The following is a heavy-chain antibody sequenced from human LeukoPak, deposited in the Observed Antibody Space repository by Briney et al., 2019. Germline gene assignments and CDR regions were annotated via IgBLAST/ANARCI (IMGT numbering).Heavy chain of an antibody. D-gene: IGHD5-12*01. Sequence: PGGSLRLSCAASGFTFSSYSMNWVRQAPGKGLEWVSSISSSSSYIYYADSVKGRFTISRDNAKNSLYLQMNSLRAEDTAVYYCARVWDEWLNPRLIDYWGQGTLVTVSS. J-gene: IGHJ4*02. CDR3: ARVWDEWLNPRLIDY. CDR2: ISSSSSYI. V-gene: IGHV3-21*01. CDR1: GFTFSSYS.